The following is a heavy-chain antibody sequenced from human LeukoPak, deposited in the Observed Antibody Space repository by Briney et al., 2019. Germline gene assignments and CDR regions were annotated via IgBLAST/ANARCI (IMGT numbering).Heavy chain of an antibody. CDR1: GFTFGVYV. CDR2: IRSKAYGGTT. J-gene: IGHJ4*02. D-gene: IGHD4-23*01. Sequence: PGRPLRLSCTTSGFTFGVYVMKWVRQAPGEGLERVGLIRSKAYGGTTDYAASVKGRFNISRDDSKSIAYLQMNSLKTEDTAVYYCTIIVSGGNSGDWGQGTLVTVSS. CDR3: TIIVSGGNSGD. V-gene: IGHV3-49*04.